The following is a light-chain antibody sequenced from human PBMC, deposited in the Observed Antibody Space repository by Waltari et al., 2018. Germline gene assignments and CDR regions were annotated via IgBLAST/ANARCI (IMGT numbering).Light chain of an antibody. Sequence: QSALTPPASVSGSPGQSITISCTGTSSDVGGYNYVTWYQQHPGKAPKLMIYDVSNRPSGVSNRLSGSKSGNTASLTISGLQAEDEADYYCSSYTSSSTVVFGGGTKLTVL. CDR3: SSYTSSSTVV. V-gene: IGLV2-14*03. J-gene: IGLJ2*01. CDR1: SSDVGGYNY. CDR2: DVS.